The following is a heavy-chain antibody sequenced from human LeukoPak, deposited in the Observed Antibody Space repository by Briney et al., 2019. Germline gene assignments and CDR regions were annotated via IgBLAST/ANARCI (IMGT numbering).Heavy chain of an antibody. CDR2: ISGTGGSI. CDR3: ARRESLVRASRNDY. Sequence: GGSLRLSCVASGFTFSSYAMTWVRQAPGKGLEWVSAISGTGGSIYYADSVKGRFTISRDNSKNTLYLQMNSLRAEDTAVYYCARRESLVRASRNDYWGQGTLVTVSS. CDR1: GFTFSSYA. J-gene: IGHJ4*02. V-gene: IGHV3-23*01. D-gene: IGHD1-26*01.